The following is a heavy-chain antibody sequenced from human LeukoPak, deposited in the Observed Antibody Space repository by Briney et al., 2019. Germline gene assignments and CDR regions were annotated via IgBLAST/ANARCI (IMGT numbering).Heavy chain of an antibody. CDR3: ARAQYYYPHHYYVY. CDR2: INPNSGDT. D-gene: IGHD3-10*01. V-gene: IGHV1-2*02. CDR1: GYTFTGYL. J-gene: IGHJ4*02. Sequence: GASVKVSCKASGYTFTGYLMNWVRQAPGPGLEWMGWINPNSGDTTYAQKFQGRATMTRDTSISTAYMELGRLRSDDTAVYYCARAQYYYPHHYYVYWGQGTLVTVSS.